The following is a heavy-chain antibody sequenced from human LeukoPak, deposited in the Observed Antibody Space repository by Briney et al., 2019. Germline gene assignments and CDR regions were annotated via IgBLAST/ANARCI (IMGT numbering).Heavy chain of an antibody. J-gene: IGHJ5*02. Sequence: PSETLSLTCTVSGGSFSSSTYCWGWIRQPPGKGLEWIGNIYYSENTYYNPSLKSRVTISVDTSKNQFSLKLSSVTAADTAVYYCARVMIVVVTEGWFNPWGQGTLVTVSS. D-gene: IGHD2-21*02. V-gene: IGHV4-39*07. CDR1: GGSFSSSTYC. CDR2: IYYSENT. CDR3: ARVMIVVVTEGWFNP.